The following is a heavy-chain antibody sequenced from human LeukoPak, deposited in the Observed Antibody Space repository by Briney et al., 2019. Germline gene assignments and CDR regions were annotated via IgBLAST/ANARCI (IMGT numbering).Heavy chain of an antibody. Sequence: ASVKVSCKSSGYTSSSYGISWMRQAPGQGLEWMGWISTYNGNTNYAQKFHGRVTMTTDTSTSTAYMELGSLRSDDTAIYYCARDVPGSIGTTARFDPWGQGTLVTVSS. V-gene: IGHV1-18*01. CDR3: ARDVPGSIGTTARFDP. D-gene: IGHD1-1*01. CDR1: GYTSSSYG. J-gene: IGHJ5*02. CDR2: ISTYNGNT.